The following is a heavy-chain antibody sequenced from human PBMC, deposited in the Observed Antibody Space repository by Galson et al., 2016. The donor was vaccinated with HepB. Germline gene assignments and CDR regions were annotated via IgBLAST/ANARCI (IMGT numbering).Heavy chain of an antibody. Sequence: SLRLSCAASGFPLSSFDMHWVRQPTGKSLEWVSGVGTAGVTSYPVSVKGRFTISRDNAKNSFFLQMDNLVVEDTAVYYCTRGRWFFDLWGRGTLVTVSS. J-gene: IGHJ2*01. V-gene: IGHV3-13*01. CDR3: TRGRWFFDL. CDR1: GFPLSSFD. CDR2: VGTAGVT.